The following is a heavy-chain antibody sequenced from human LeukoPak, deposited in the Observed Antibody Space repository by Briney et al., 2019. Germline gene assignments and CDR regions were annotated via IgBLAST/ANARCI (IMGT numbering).Heavy chain of an antibody. CDR3: ARGGVGNFDI. V-gene: IGHV3-74*01. J-gene: IGHJ3*02. CDR1: GFTFTTYW. D-gene: IGHD7-27*01. CDR2: IHSDGSTT. Sequence: GGSLRLSCAASGFTFTTYWMHWVRQVRGKGLVWVSVIHSDGSTTAYADSVKGRFSISRDNAKNTVRLEMNSLRDEDTAVYYCARGGVGNFDIWGQGTMVTVSS.